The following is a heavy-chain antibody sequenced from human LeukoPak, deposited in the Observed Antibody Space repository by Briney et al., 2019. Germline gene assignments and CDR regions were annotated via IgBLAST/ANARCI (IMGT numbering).Heavy chain of an antibody. Sequence: SQTLSLTCTVSGGSISSGGYYWSWIRQHPGKGLEWIGYIYYSGSTYYNPSLKSRVTISVDTSKNQFSLKLSSVTAADTAVYYCARVVAAAGMSFDYWGQGTLVTVSP. CDR2: IYYSGST. D-gene: IGHD6-13*01. CDR3: ARVVAAAGMSFDY. J-gene: IGHJ4*02. CDR1: GGSISSGGYY. V-gene: IGHV4-31*03.